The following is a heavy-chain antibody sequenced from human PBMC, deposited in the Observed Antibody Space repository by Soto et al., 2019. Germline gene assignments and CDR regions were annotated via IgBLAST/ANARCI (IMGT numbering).Heavy chain of an antibody. V-gene: IGHV3-11*01. J-gene: IGHJ6*03. D-gene: IGHD5-18*01. CDR1: GFTFSDYY. Sequence: QVQLVESGGGLVKPGGSLRLSCAASGFTFSDYYMTWIRQAPGKGLEWVSYVSSSSSSISYADSVKGRFTISRDNAKKSLYLQMNSLRVEDTAVYYCARPRGYSYGYHDYYYYMDVWGKGTTVTVSS. CDR3: ARPRGYSYGYHDYYYYMDV. CDR2: VSSSSSSI.